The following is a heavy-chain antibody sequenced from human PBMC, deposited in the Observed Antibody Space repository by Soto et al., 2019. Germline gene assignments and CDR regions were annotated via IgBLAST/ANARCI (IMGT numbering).Heavy chain of an antibody. CDR3: ANSGQWLVRYFDY. J-gene: IGHJ4*02. V-gene: IGHV3-23*01. Sequence: EVQLLESGGGLVQPGGSLRLSCAASGFTFSSYAMSWVRQAPGKGLEWVSAISGSSGSTYYADSVMGRFTISRDNSKNTLYLHMNSLRAEDTAVYYCANSGQWLVRYFDYWGQGTLLTVSS. CDR1: GFTFSSYA. D-gene: IGHD6-19*01. CDR2: ISGSSGST.